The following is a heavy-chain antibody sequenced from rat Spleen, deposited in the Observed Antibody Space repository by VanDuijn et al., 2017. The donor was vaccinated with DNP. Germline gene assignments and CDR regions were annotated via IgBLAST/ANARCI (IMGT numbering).Heavy chain of an antibody. CDR1: GFSLTNIG. CDR2: IWTSGSV. Sequence: QVQLEESGPGLMQPSETLSLTCTVSGFSLTNIGVGWVRQPLGKGLVWMGTIWTSGSVNYNSTIQSRLSISRDTSKSQVFLKMNSLQIEDTATYYCARDLIIRDTTSAMDAWGQGTSVTVSS. J-gene: IGHJ4*01. D-gene: IGHD4-3*01. V-gene: IGHV2-72*01. CDR3: ARDLIIRDTTSAMDA.